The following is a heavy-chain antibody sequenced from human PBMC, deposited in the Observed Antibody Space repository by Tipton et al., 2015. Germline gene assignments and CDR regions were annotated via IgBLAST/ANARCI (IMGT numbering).Heavy chain of an antibody. CDR2: MNPLNGKA. D-gene: IGHD5-24*01. CDR1: GYTLTDYY. CDR3: AREGQMTTSQYHAFTAY. Sequence: QVQLVQSGPEVKKTGASVKVSCKASGYTLTDYYIHWLRQAPGNGLEWMGIMNPLNGKATYAQKFQGKLTMTRDTSTSTVYMDLSGLRSEDTAVYYCAREGQMTTSQYHAFTAYWGQGTLVTVSS. V-gene: IGHV1-46*01. J-gene: IGHJ4*02.